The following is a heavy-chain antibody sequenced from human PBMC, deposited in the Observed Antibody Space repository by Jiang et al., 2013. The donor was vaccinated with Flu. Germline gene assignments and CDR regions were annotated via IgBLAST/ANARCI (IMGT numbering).Heavy chain of an antibody. J-gene: IGHJ3*02. CDR2: ISAYNGNT. V-gene: IGHV1-18*04. Sequence: GAEVKKPGASVKVSCKASGYTFTSYGISWVRQAPGQGLEWMGWISAYNGNTNYAQKLQGRVTMTTDTSTSTAYMELRSLRSDDTAVYYCASVGESDGDYPLGAFDIWGQGTIVTVSS. CDR3: ASVGESDGDYPLGAFDI. CDR1: GYTFTSYG. D-gene: IGHD4-17*01.